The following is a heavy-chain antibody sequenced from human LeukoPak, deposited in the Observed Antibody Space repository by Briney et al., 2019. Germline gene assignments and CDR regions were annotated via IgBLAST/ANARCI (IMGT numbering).Heavy chain of an antibody. D-gene: IGHD3-3*01. CDR3: ARDRGKVVRFLEWRFYYYLDV. V-gene: IGHV4-59*01. CDR2: TYYSGRN. CDR1: AGSISTYY. Sequence: SETLSLTCTVAAGSISTYYRSWIRHPPGKGLEWIGSTYYSGRNTYTPVLKRPIHISVDTAKNQLSLRLSSVTAADTAVYYCARDRGKVVRFLEWRFYYYLDVWGKGTTVTVSS. J-gene: IGHJ6*03.